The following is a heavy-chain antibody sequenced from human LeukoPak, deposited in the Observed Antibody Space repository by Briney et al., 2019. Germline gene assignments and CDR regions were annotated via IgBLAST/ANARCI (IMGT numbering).Heavy chain of an antibody. D-gene: IGHD3-3*01. Sequence: KPSETLSLTCTVSGYSISSGYYWGWIRQPPGKGLEWIGSIYHSGSTYYNPSLKSRVTISVDTSKNQFSLKLSSVTAADTAVYYCARWGEFWSGYFPNNWFDPWGQGTLVTVSS. J-gene: IGHJ5*02. CDR2: IYHSGST. V-gene: IGHV4-38-2*02. CDR1: GYSISSGYY. CDR3: ARWGEFWSGYFPNNWFDP.